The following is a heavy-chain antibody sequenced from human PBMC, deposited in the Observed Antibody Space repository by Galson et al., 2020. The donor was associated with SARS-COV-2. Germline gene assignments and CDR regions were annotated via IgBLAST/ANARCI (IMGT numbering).Heavy chain of an antibody. Sequence: SEPLSLPCTVSGGPIRTNTWSWIRKPPGKGLAWIESIHYSGSTKYNPSLKSRVTISVDTSKNQFSLNLNSVTAADTALYYCAITNILQWFGELFDAFDIWGQGTMVTVSS. CDR2: IHYSGST. D-gene: IGHD3-10*01. J-gene: IGHJ3*02. V-gene: IGHV4-59*01. CDR3: AITNILQWFGELFDAFDI. CDR1: GGPIRTNT.